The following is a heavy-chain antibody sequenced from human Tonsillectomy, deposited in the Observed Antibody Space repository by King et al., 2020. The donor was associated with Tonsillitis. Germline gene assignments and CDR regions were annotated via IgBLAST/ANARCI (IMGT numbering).Heavy chain of an antibody. CDR3: ARDNDDATEQQLLSYYGLDV. Sequence: VQLVESGGGLVKPGGSLRLSCAASGFTFSSYSMNWVHQAPGKGLEWVSSITSSSGFIYFADSVKGRFTISRDNAKNSLYLQMNSLRAEDTAVYYCARDNDDATEQQLLSYYGLDVWGQGTTVTVSS. CDR2: ITSSSGFI. V-gene: IGHV3-21*01. J-gene: IGHJ6*02. D-gene: IGHD6-13*01. CDR1: GFTFSSYS.